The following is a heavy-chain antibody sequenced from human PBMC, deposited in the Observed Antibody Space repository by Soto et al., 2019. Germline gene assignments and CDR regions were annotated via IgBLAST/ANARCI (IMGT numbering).Heavy chain of an antibody. D-gene: IGHD6-19*01. CDR1: GFSLSDYW. Sequence: PGGSLRLSCAASGFSLSDYWMHWVRQVPGKGLLWVSRISVDGRDTTYADSVKGRFTISRDNSKNTLYLQMNSLRAEGTAVYYCAKGIPVAGIDSWGQGTLVTVSS. J-gene: IGHJ4*02. CDR2: ISVDGRDT. V-gene: IGHV3-74*03. CDR3: AKGIPVAGIDS.